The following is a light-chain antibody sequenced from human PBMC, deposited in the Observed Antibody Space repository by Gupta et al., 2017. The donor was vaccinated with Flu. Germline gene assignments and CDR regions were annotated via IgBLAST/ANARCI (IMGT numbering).Light chain of an antibody. CDR2: GAS. J-gene: IGKJ1*01. Sequence: SPGERATLTCRASQSVSSNLAWYQQKPGQAPRLLIYGASTRAAGIPARFRGSGSGTDFTLTISSLQSEDFAVYYCQQYNNWPPWTFGQGTKVEVK. V-gene: IGKV3-15*01. CDR1: QSVSSN. CDR3: QQYNNWPPWT.